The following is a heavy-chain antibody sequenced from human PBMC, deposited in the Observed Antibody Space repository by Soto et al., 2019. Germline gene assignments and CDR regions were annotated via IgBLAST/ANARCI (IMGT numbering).Heavy chain of an antibody. CDR1: GFTFSSYS. CDR3: ARERTVTTDFDY. CDR2: ISSSSSYI. V-gene: IGHV3-21*01. D-gene: IGHD4-17*01. Sequence: EVQLVESGGGLVKPGGSLRLSCAASGFTFSSYSMNWVRQAPGKGLEWVSSISSSSSYIYYADSVKGRFTISRDNAKNSLYLQMNSLRAEDTAVYYCARERTVTTDFDYWGQGTLVTVSS. J-gene: IGHJ4*02.